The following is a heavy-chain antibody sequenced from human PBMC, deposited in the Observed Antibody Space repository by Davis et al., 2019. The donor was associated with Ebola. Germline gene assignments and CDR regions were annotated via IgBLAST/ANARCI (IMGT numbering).Heavy chain of an antibody. CDR1: GGSISSYY. CDR2: IYYSGST. Sequence: MPGGSLRLSCTVSGGSISSYYWSWIRQPPGKGLEWIGYIYYSGSTNYNPSLKSRVTISVDTSKNQFSLKLSSVTAADTAVYFCAGAGYSSGWNFASWGQGTLVTVSS. V-gene: IGHV4-59*01. D-gene: IGHD6-19*01. CDR3: AGAGYSSGWNFAS. J-gene: IGHJ4*02.